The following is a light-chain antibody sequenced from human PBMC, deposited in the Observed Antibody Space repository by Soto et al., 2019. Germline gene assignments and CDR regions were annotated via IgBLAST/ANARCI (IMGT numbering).Light chain of an antibody. CDR1: SGHSSYI. V-gene: IGLV4-60*02. J-gene: IGLJ7*01. Sequence: QPVLTQSSSASASLGSSVKLTCTLSSGHSSYIIAWHQQQPGKAPRYLMKVEGSGSYNKGSGVPDRFSGSSSGADRYLSISNLQFEEDAAYYCETWDGNPHVFGGGTQLTVL. CDR2: VEGSGSY. CDR3: ETWDGNPHV.